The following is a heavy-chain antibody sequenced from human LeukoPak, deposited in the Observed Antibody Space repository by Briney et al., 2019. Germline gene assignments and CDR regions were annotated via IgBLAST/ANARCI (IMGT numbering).Heavy chain of an antibody. Sequence: KSSETLSLTCTVSGDSFTSYYWSWIRQTAGEGLEWIGRITSSGRTNYNPSFKGRVSMSIDTSKNQFSLELSSVTAADTAVYYCARGPSALDPWGQGTLVTVSS. D-gene: IGHD6-19*01. CDR2: ITSSGRT. J-gene: IGHJ5*02. CDR3: ARGPSALDP. V-gene: IGHV4-4*07. CDR1: GDSFTSYY.